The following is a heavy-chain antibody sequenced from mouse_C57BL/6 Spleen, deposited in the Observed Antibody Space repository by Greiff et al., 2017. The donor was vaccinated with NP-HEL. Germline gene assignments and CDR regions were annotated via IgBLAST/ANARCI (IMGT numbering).Heavy chain of an antibody. CDR3: ARSAVVEDAMDY. V-gene: IGHV1-66*01. CDR2: IYPGSGNT. CDR1: GYSFTSYY. Sequence: VKLMESGPELVKPGASVKISCKASGYSFTSYYIHWVKQRPGQGLEWIGWIYPGSGNTKYNEKFKGKAILTADTSSSTAYMQLSSLTSEDSAVYYCARSAVVEDAMDYWGQGTSVTVSS. D-gene: IGHD1-1*01. J-gene: IGHJ4*01.